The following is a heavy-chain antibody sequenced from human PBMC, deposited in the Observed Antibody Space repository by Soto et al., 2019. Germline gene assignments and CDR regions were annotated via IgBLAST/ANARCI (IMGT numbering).Heavy chain of an antibody. J-gene: IGHJ4*02. D-gene: IGHD4-17*01. CDR1: GGSISSGDYY. CDR2: IYYSGST. CDR3: ARGGGYGEIGHFDY. Sequence: QVQLQESGPGLVKPSQTLSLTCTVSGGSISSGDYYWSWIRQPPGTGLEWIGYIYYSGSTYYNPSLKSRVTRAVDKSKNQFSLKMSSVTAADTAVCYCARGGGYGEIGHFDYWGQGTLVTVSS. V-gene: IGHV4-30-4*01.